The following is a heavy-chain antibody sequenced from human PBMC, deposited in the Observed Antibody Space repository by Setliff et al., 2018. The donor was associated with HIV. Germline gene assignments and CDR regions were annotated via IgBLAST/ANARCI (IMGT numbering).Heavy chain of an antibody. CDR1: GGSIISSHW. CDR3: ARGGPDYYDYPYFDS. Sequence: SETLSLTCTVSGGSIISSHWWSWVRQPPGKGLEWIGEIFHSGSPNYNPSLKSRLTISVDKSKNQFSLKLTSVTAADTAVYYCARGGPDYYDYPYFDSWGQGTLVTVSS. D-gene: IGHD3-22*01. V-gene: IGHV4-4*02. J-gene: IGHJ4*02. CDR2: IFHSGSP.